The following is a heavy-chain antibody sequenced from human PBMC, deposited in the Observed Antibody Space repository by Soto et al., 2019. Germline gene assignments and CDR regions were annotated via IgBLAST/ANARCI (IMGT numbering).Heavy chain of an antibody. CDR1: GGSISSYY. CDR2: IYYSGST. V-gene: IGHV4-59*01. Sequence: PSETLSLTCTVSGGSISSYYWSWIRQPPGKGLEWIGYIYYSGSTNYNLSLKSRVTISVDTSKNQFSLKLSSVTAADTAVDYCAREDISRCRDHFNCWGKLNRVTVSS. CDR3: AREDISRCRDHFNC. J-gene: IGHJ4*02. D-gene: IGHD6-13*01.